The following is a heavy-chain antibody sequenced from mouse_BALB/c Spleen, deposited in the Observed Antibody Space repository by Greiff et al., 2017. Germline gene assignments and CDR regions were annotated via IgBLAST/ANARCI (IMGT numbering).Heavy chain of an antibody. CDR1: GFTFSSYG. CDR2: ISSGGSYT. CDR3: ARQVYDYAFDY. J-gene: IGHJ2*01. Sequence: EVKLQESGGDLVKPGGSLKLSCAASGFTFSSYGMSWVRQTPDKRLEWVATISSGGSYTYYPDSVKGRFTISRDNAKNTLYLQMSSLKSEDTAMYYCARQVYDYAFDYWGQGTTLTVSS. V-gene: IGHV5-6*01. D-gene: IGHD2-4*01.